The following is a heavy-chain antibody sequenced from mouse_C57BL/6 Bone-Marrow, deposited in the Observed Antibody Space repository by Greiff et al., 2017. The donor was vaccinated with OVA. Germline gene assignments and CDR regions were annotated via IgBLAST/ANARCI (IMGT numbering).Heavy chain of an antibody. D-gene: IGHD2-5*01. CDR2: ISSGGSYT. CDR1: GFTFSSYG. V-gene: IGHV5-6*01. J-gene: IGHJ3*01. Sequence: EVQGVESGGDLVKPGGSLKLSCAASGFTFSSYGMSWVRQTPDKRLEWVATISSGGSYTYYPDSVKGRFTISRDNAKNTLYLQMSSLKSEDTAMYYCARRDYYSNYGFAYWGQGTLVTVSA. CDR3: ARRDYYSNYGFAY.